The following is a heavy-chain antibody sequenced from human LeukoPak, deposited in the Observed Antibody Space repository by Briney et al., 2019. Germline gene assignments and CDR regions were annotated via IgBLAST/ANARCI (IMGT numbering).Heavy chain of an antibody. Sequence: GGSLRLSCAASGFTFSNYGMHWVRQAPDKGLEWVAFIRYEGSSKYYADSVKGRFTISRDNSKNTLYLQMDSLRPQDTAIYYCAKNTVSPWYFDLWGRGTLVTVSS. CDR2: IRYEGSSK. CDR1: GFTFSNYG. V-gene: IGHV3-30*02. CDR3: AKNTVSPWYFDL. D-gene: IGHD4-17*01. J-gene: IGHJ2*01.